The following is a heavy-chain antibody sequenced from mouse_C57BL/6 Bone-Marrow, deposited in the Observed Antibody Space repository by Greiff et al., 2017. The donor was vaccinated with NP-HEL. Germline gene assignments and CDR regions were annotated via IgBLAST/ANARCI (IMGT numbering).Heavy chain of an antibody. Sequence: VQLQQSGPELVKPGASVKISCQASGYSFTGYYMNWVKQSPEKSLEWIGEINPSTGGTTYNQKFKAKATLTVDKSSSTAYMQLKSLTSEDSAVYYCARFREDYAMDYWGQGTSVTVSS. CDR3: ARFREDYAMDY. CDR1: GYSFTGYY. J-gene: IGHJ4*01. CDR2: INPSTGGT. V-gene: IGHV1-42*01.